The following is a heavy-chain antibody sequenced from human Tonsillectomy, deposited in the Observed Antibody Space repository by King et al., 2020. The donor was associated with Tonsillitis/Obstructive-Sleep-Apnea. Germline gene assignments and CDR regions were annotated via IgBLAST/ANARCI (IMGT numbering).Heavy chain of an antibody. CDR1: GFTFSSYA. CDR2: ISGSGGST. J-gene: IGHJ4*02. D-gene: IGHD2-15*01. V-gene: IGHV3-23*04. CDR3: AKYCAHCSGGSCYGRALDY. Sequence: VQLVESGGGLVQPGGSLRLSCAASGFTFSSYAMSWVRQAPGKGLEWVSAISGSGGSTYYADSVKGRFTISRDNSKNTLYLQMNSLRAEDTAVYYCAKYCAHCSGGSCYGRALDYWGQGTLVTVSS.